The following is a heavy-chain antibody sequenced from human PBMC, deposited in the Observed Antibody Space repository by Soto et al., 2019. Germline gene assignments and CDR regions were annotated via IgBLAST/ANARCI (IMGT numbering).Heavy chain of an antibody. V-gene: IGHV3-53*01. J-gene: IGHJ4*02. CDR2: IHSDCST. CDR1: GCTVSDS. CDR3: ARDASGLFDY. D-gene: IGHD5-12*01. Sequence: GCLRRSCAVAGCTVSDSMSWFRQAPWKGLECVSFIHSDCSTHYTDSVRGRFTISRDNSKKTLYLQMDRLRADDTDVYFCARDASGLFDYWGQGTLVTVYS.